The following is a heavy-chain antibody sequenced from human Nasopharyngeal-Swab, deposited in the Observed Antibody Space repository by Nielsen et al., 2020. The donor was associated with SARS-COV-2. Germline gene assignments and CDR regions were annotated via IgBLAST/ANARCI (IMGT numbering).Heavy chain of an antibody. Sequence: GESLKISCAASGFIFSASSIHWVRQASGKGLEWVCLIGDKDHNYATTYGASVQGRFTISRDDSKNTAFLQMDSLKTEDTALYYCTTDFYFDYWGKGTLVTVSS. CDR1: GFIFSASS. J-gene: IGHJ4*02. V-gene: IGHV3-73*01. CDR3: TTDFYFDY. CDR2: IGDKDHNYAT.